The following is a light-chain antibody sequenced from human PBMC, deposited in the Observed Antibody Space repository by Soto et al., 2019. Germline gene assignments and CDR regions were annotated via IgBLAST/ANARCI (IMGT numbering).Light chain of an antibody. CDR2: EVS. J-gene: IGLJ1*01. CDR3: SSYISSSTPYV. Sequence: QSALTQPASVSGSPGQSITISCTGTSSDVGNDNFVSWYQHHPGKAPKLIIYEVSYRPSGVSHRFSGSKSGNTASLTISGLQSEDEADYYCSSYISSSTPYVFGTGTKVTVL. V-gene: IGLV2-14*01. CDR1: SSDVGNDNF.